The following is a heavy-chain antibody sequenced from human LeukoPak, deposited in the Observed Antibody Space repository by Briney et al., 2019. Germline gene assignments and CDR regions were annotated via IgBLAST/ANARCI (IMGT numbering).Heavy chain of an antibody. CDR2: IYYSGST. D-gene: IGHD6-19*01. CDR3: ARHGIAVAGYDY. Sequence: RTSETLSLTCTVSGGSISSYYWSWIRQPPGKGLEWIGYIYYSGSTNYNPSLKSRVTISVDTSKNQFSLKLSSVTAADTAVYYCARHGIAVAGYDYWGQGTLVTVSS. V-gene: IGHV4-59*08. CDR1: GGSISSYY. J-gene: IGHJ4*02.